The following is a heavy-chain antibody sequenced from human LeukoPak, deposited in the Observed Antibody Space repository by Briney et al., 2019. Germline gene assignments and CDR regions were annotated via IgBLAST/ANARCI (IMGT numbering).Heavy chain of an antibody. D-gene: IGHD4-17*01. Sequence: PGGSLRLSCAASGFTFSSYSMNWVRQAPGKGLEWVSSISSSSSYIYYADSVKGRFTISRDNAKNSLYLQMNSLRAEDTAVYYCARDLIPYGDYDYWGQGTLVTVSS. J-gene: IGHJ4*02. CDR1: GFTFSSYS. V-gene: IGHV3-21*01. CDR2: ISSSSSYI. CDR3: ARDLIPYGDYDY.